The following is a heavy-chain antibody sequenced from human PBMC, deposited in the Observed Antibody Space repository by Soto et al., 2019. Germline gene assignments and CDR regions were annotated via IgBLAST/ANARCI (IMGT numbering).Heavy chain of an antibody. V-gene: IGHV4-39*01. CDR2: IYYSGRS. CDR3: ARQRTTVATQAYFDH. Sequence: PSETLSLTCTVSGGSITSSSYYWGWIRQPPGKGLEWIGGIYYSGRSYYNPSLKSRVTMSVDTSKNQFSLTLNSVTAADAAVYYCARQRTTVATQAYFDHWGQGTLVTVSS. CDR1: GGSITSSSYY. J-gene: IGHJ4*02. D-gene: IGHD4-17*01.